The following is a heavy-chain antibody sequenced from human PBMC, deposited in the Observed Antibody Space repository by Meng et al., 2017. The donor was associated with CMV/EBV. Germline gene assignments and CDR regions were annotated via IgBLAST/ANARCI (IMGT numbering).Heavy chain of an antibody. J-gene: IGHJ6*02. CDR1: GGSASSGSYY. Sequence: SETLSLTCTVSGGSASSGSYYWSWIRQPPGKGLEWIGYIYYSGSTNYNPSLKSRVTISVDTSKNQFSLKLSSVTAADTAVYYCARDLKYYYDSSGHYGMDVWGQGTTVTVSS. V-gene: IGHV4-61*01. D-gene: IGHD3-22*01. CDR3: ARDLKYYYDSSGHYGMDV. CDR2: IYYSGST.